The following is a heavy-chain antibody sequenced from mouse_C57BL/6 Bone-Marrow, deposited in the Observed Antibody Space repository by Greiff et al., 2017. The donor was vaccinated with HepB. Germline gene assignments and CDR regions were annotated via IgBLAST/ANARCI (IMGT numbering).Heavy chain of an antibody. J-gene: IGHJ1*03. D-gene: IGHD1-1*01. CDR1: GYSFTGYY. V-gene: IGHV1-42*01. Sequence: EVQLQQSGPELVKPGASVKLSCKASGYSFTGYYMNWVKQSPEKSLEWIGEINPSTGGTTYNQKFKAKATLTVDKSSSTAYMQLKSLTSEDSAVYYCARRRIYGSSFHWYFDVWGTGTTVTVSS. CDR2: INPSTGGT. CDR3: ARRRIYGSSFHWYFDV.